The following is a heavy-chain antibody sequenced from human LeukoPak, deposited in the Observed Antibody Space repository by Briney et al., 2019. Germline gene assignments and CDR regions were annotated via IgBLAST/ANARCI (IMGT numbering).Heavy chain of an antibody. CDR3: ARDLPEDSSGWDSWFDP. Sequence: GASVKVSCKASGGTFSSYAISWVRQAPGQGLEWMGWISAYNGNTNYAQKLQGRVTMTTDTSTSTAYMELRSLRSDDTAVYYCARDLPEDSSGWDSWFDPWGQGTLVTVSS. D-gene: IGHD6-19*01. CDR1: GGTFSSYA. CDR2: ISAYNGNT. J-gene: IGHJ5*02. V-gene: IGHV1-18*01.